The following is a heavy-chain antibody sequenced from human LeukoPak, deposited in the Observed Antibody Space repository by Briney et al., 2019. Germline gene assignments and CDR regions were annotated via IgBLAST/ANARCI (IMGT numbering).Heavy chain of an antibody. D-gene: IGHD4-23*01. Sequence: SETLSLTCTVSGASINSYYWTWIRQSAGKGLEWIGRMYSSGSTNYNPSLKSLVSMSVDTSKNQFSVKLTSVTAADTAVYYCARGGKATVVTMWGQGILVTVSS. J-gene: IGHJ4*02. CDR3: ARGGKATVVTM. V-gene: IGHV4-4*07. CDR1: GASINSYY. CDR2: MYSSGST.